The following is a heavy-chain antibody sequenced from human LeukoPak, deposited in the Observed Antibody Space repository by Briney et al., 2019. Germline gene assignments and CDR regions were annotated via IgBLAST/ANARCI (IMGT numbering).Heavy chain of an antibody. Sequence: HGESLKISCKGSGYSFTSYWIGWVRPMPGKGLEWMGIIYPGDSDTRYSPSFQGQVTISADKSISTAYLQWSSLKASDTAMYYCARSYVAGGIVGEDAFDIWGQGTMVTVSS. CDR1: GYSFTSYW. D-gene: IGHD1-26*01. J-gene: IGHJ3*02. CDR2: IYPGDSDT. V-gene: IGHV5-51*01. CDR3: ARSYVAGGIVGEDAFDI.